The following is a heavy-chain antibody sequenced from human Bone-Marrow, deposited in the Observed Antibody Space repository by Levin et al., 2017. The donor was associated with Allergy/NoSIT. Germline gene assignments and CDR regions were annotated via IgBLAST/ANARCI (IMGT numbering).Heavy chain of an antibody. CDR2: IYYSGST. CDR3: ARVGYGDHDAFDI. J-gene: IGHJ3*02. Sequence: SETLSLTCTVSGGSISSYYWSWIRQPPGKGLEWIGYIYYSGSTNYNPSLKSRVTISVDTSKNQFSLKLSSVTAADTAVYYCARVGYGDHDAFDIWGQGTMVTVSS. V-gene: IGHV4-59*01. D-gene: IGHD4-17*01. CDR1: GGSISSYY.